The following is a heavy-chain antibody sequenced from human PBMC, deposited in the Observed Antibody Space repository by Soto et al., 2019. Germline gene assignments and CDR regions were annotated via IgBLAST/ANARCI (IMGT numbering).Heavy chain of an antibody. D-gene: IGHD3-10*01. Sequence: QVQLVQSGAEVKRPGSSVKVSCKASGDTFNFYSINWVRQAPGLGLEWMGRVNPIVSMSNYTPKFQGRVTMTADKSTCTAYMELSSLRSEDTAIYYCASSYGSGYRAFDYWGQGALVTVSS. J-gene: IGHJ4*02. CDR1: GDTFNFYS. CDR2: VNPIVSMS. V-gene: IGHV1-69*02. CDR3: ASSYGSGYRAFDY.